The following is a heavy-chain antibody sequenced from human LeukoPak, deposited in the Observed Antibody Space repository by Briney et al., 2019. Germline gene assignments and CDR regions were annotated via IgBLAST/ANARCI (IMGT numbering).Heavy chain of an antibody. D-gene: IGHD3-10*01. CDR1: GGTFSSYA. J-gene: IGHJ5*02. V-gene: IGHV1-69*01. CDR2: IIPIFGTA. CDR3: ASQKPRGLLLGWFDP. Sequence: SVKVSCKASGGTFSSYAISWVRQAPGQGLEWMAGIIPIFGTANYAQKFQGRVTITADESTSTAYMELSSLRSEDTAVYYCASQKPRGLLLGWFDPWGQGTLVTVSS.